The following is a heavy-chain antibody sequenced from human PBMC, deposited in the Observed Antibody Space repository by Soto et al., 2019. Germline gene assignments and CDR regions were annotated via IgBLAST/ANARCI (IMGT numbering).Heavy chain of an antibody. CDR2: IYYSGST. CDR3: ARCLTMVRGVTDY. Sequence: QVQLQESGPGLVKPSQTLSLTCTVSGGSISSGDYYWSWIRQPPGKGLEWIGYIYYSGSTYYNPSLKRRVTISVDTSKNQFSLKLSDVTAADTAVYYCARCLTMVRGVTDYWGQGTLVTVSS. D-gene: IGHD3-10*01. J-gene: IGHJ4*02. V-gene: IGHV4-30-4*01. CDR1: GGSISSGDYY.